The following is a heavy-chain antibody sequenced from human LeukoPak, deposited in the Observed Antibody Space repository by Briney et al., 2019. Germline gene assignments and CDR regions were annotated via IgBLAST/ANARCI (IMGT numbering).Heavy chain of an antibody. CDR1: GFTFSSYA. CDR3: AKESIGYCSGGSCYDY. Sequence: GGSLRLSCAASGFTFSSYAMSWVRQAPGKGLEWVSAISGSGGSTYYADSVKGRFTISRDNSKNTLYLQMNSLRAEDTAVYYCAKESIGYCSGGSCYDYWGQGTLATVSS. CDR2: ISGSGGST. J-gene: IGHJ4*02. V-gene: IGHV3-23*01. D-gene: IGHD2-15*01.